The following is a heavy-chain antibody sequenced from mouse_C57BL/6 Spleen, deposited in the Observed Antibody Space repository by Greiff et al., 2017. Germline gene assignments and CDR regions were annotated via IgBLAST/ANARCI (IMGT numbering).Heavy chain of an antibody. CDR1: GYTFTDYY. J-gene: IGHJ2*01. D-gene: IGHD1-1*01. V-gene: IGHV1-26*01. CDR3: ARTRITQYYCDY. Sequence: EVQLQQSGPELVKPGASVKISCKASGYTFTDYYMNWVKQSHGKSLEWIGDINPNNGGTSYNQKFKGKATLTVDKSSCTAYMKLRSLTSEDSAVXYCARTRITQYYCDYWGQGTTLTVSS. CDR2: INPNNGGT.